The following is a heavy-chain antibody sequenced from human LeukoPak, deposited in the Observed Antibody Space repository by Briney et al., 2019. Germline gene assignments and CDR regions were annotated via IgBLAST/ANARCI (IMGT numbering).Heavy chain of an antibody. CDR1: GGSISSGSYY. V-gene: IGHV4-61*02. J-gene: IGHJ1*01. CDR3: ARGRYSSSPTGYFQH. D-gene: IGHD6-13*01. CDR2: IYTSGST. Sequence: SETLSLTCTVSGGSISSGSYYWSWLRQPAGKGLEWIGRIYTSGSTNYNPSLKSRVTISVDTSKSQFSLKLSSVTAADTAVYYCARGRYSSSPTGYFQHWGQGTLVTVSS.